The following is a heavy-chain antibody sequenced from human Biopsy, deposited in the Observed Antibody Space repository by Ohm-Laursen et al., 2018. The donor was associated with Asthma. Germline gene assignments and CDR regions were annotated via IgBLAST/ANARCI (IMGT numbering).Heavy chain of an antibody. Sequence: SDTLSLTCTVSGGSISSGDYYWNWIRQPPGKGLEWIGYIYYSGSTYYNPSLKSRLTISVDTSKNQFSLKLSSVTAADTAVYYCASKPDYGDSTFNYWGQGTLVTVSS. CDR2: IYYSGST. CDR1: GGSISSGDYY. D-gene: IGHD4-17*01. J-gene: IGHJ4*02. V-gene: IGHV4-30-4*02. CDR3: ASKPDYGDSTFNY.